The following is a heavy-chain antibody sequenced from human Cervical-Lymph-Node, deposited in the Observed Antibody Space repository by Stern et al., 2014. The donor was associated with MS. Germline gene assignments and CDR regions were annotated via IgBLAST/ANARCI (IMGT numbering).Heavy chain of an antibody. D-gene: IGHD2-21*01. Sequence: VQLVQSGAEVKKPGSSVKVSFKTSGGTFSTYALGLVRPAPGHVLEWIGGVTTVFDASHYAQKFQGRVTITADESTRTAYMELSSLRSDDTDMYYCARGDSEAPIYYFDSWGQGTLVTVSS. J-gene: IGHJ4*02. CDR3: ARGDSEAPIYYFDS. V-gene: IGHV1-69*01. CDR1: GGTFSTYA. CDR2: VTTVFDAS.